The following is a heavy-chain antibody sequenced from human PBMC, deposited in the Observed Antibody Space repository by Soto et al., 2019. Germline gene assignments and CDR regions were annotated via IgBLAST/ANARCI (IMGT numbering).Heavy chain of an antibody. CDR3: ARDPTPVAVAAKGPFDY. Sequence: ASVKVSCKASGYTFTSYGISWVRQAPGQGLEWMGWISAYNGNTNYAQKLQGRVTMTTDTSTSTAYMELRSLRSDDTAVYYCARDPTPVAVAAKGPFDYWGQGTLVTVSS. CDR1: GYTFTSYG. D-gene: IGHD6-19*01. J-gene: IGHJ4*02. V-gene: IGHV1-18*01. CDR2: ISAYNGNT.